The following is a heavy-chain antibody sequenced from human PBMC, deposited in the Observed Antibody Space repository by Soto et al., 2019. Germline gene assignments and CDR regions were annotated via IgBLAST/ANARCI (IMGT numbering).Heavy chain of an antibody. V-gene: IGHV1-3*04. Sequence: ASVKVSCKASGYTFTYYPIHWVRQAPGQRLEWMGWINIGNGNTASSQKFQDRVTITRETSASTAYMELTSLRSEDTAVYYCAREPLCGGRCYDNYFDPWGQGALVTVSS. CDR2: INIGNGNT. CDR1: GYTFTYYP. D-gene: IGHD2-15*01. J-gene: IGHJ5*02. CDR3: AREPLCGGRCYDNYFDP.